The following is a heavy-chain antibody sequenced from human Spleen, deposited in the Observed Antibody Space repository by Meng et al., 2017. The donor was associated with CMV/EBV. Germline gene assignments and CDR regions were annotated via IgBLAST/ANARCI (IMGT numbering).Heavy chain of an antibody. D-gene: IGHD2-2*02. V-gene: IGHV4-39*07. CDR3: ARVGAYCSSTSCYIYYGMDV. CDR2: IYYSGST. CDR1: GGSISSSSYY. Sequence: SETLSLTCTVSGGSISSSSYYWGWIRQPPGKGLEWIGSIYYSGSTYYNPSLRSRVTISLDTSKNQFSLKLSSVTAADTAVYYCARVGAYCSSTSCYIYYGMDVWGQGTTVTVSS. J-gene: IGHJ6*02.